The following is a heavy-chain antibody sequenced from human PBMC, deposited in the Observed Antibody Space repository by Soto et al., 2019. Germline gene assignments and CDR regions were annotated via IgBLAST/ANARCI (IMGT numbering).Heavy chain of an antibody. Sequence: PAQTRSVTCASSGVSVPINSATWNWVRQSRSRALEWLGRTYYRSKWYNDYAVSVTSRITINPDTSKNQFSLQLRSVTPDDTAVYYCARDASPTTDAFDVWGQGTMVTVSS. J-gene: IGHJ3*01. CDR1: GVSVPINSAT. D-gene: IGHD3-16*01. CDR3: ARDASPTTDAFDV. V-gene: IGHV6-1*01. CDR2: TYYRSKWYN.